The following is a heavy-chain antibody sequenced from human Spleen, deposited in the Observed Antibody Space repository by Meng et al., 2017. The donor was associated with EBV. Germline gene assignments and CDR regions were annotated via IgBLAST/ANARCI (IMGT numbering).Heavy chain of an antibody. V-gene: IGHV3-30*18. CDR1: GFIFSSSG. J-gene: IGHJ4*02. CDR2: ISYDGSKK. CDR3: VKRAESDY. Sequence: VQLVESGGGLVQPGGSLRLSCAASGFIFSSSGMHWVRQAPGKGLEWVAVISYDGSKKYADSVKGRFTISRDNSKNTVFLQMDSLRAEDTAVYYCVKRAESDYWGQGTLVTVSS. D-gene: IGHD6-19*01.